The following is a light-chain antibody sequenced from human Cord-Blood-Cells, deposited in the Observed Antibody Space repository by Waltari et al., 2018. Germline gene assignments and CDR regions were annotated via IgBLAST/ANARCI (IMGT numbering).Light chain of an antibody. J-gene: IGLJ1*01. CDR1: SRDVGGYHY. CDR3: SSYTSSSTYV. Sequence: QSALTPPSPVPGSPGQSITTSCTGTSRDVGGYHYVSWYQQHPGKAPKLMIYEVSNRPSGVSNRFSGSKSGNTASLTISGLQAEDEADYYCSSYTSSSTYVFGTGTKVTVL. V-gene: IGLV2-14*01. CDR2: EVS.